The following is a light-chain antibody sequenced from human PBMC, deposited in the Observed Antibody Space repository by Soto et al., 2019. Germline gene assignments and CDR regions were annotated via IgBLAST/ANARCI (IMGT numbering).Light chain of an antibody. CDR3: QQSYNIPQT. CDR1: QTIAIY. Sequence: DIQMTQSPSSLAASVGDTVTITCRASQTIAIYLNWYQQKPGKAPNLLIDEASSLQSGVPSRFTGRGSGTDFSLTISSLQPEDFATYYCQQSYNIPQTFGQGTRVEIK. CDR2: EAS. V-gene: IGKV1-39*01. J-gene: IGKJ1*01.